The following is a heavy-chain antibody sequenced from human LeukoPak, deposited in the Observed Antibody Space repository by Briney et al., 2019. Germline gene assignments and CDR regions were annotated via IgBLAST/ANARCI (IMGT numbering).Heavy chain of an antibody. J-gene: IGHJ4*02. CDR2: ISSNGGST. V-gene: IGHV3-64D*06. CDR1: GFTFSSYA. CDR3: VKGDIAAAGTQGFDY. D-gene: IGHD6-13*01. Sequence: PGGSLRLSCSASGFTFSSYAMHWVRQAPGKGLEYVSAISSNGGSTYYADSVKGRFTISRDNSKNTLYLQMSNLRAEDTAVYYCVKGDIAAAGTQGFDYWGQGTLVTVSS.